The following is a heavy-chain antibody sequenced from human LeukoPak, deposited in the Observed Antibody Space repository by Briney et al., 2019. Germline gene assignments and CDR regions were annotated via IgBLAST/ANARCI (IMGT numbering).Heavy chain of an antibody. CDR3: ARGYSSSHYYYYYMDV. D-gene: IGHD6-6*01. Sequence: EASVKVSCKASGYTFTSYYMHWVRQAPGQGLEWMGIINPSGGSTSYAQKFQGRVTMTRDTSTSTVYMELSSLRSEDTAVYYCARGYSSSHYYYYYMDVWGKGTTVTVSS. CDR1: GYTFTSYY. J-gene: IGHJ6*03. V-gene: IGHV1-46*01. CDR2: INPSGGST.